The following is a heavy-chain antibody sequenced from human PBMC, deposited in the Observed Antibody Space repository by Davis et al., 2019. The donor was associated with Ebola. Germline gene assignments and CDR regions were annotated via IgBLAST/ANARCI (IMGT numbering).Heavy chain of an antibody. D-gene: IGHD6-13*01. V-gene: IGHV3-7*03. CDR2: IKHDGSEK. CDR1: GFTFSSYW. J-gene: IGHJ4*02. Sequence: GGSLRLSCAASGFTFSSYWMSWVRQAPGKGLEWVANIKHDGSEKYYVDSVKGRFTISRDNAKNSLYLQMNSLRAEDTAVYYCARGPTIASGIVYYFDYWGQGTLVTVSS. CDR3: ARGPTIASGIVYYFDY.